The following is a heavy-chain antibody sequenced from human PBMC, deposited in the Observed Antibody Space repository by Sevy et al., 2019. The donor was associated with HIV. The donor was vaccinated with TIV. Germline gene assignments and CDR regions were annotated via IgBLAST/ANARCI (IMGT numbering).Heavy chain of an antibody. CDR2: ISSSSSYI. V-gene: IGHV3-21*01. D-gene: IGHD6-13*01. J-gene: IGHJ6*02. CDR3: ARDQELIDRYYYYGMDV. CDR1: GFTFSSYS. Sequence: GGSLRLSCAASGFTFSSYSMNWVRQAPGKGLEWVSSISSSSSYIYYADSVKGRFTISRDNAKNSLYLQMNSLRAEDTAVHYCARDQELIDRYYYYGMDVWGQGTTVTVSS.